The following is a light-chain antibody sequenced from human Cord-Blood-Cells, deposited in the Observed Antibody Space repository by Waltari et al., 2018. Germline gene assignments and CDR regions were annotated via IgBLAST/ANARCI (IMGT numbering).Light chain of an antibody. V-gene: IGLV2-8*01. CDR2: EVS. CDR3: SSYAGSNTWV. Sequence: QSALPPPPLASGSPQDLLTISSHGTSDDVTPSNLVSWYQQHPGKAPKLMIYEVSKRPSGVPDRFSGSKSGNTASLTVSGLQAEDEADYYCSSYAGSNTWVFGGGTKLTVL. CDR1: SDDVTPSNL. J-gene: IGLJ3*02.